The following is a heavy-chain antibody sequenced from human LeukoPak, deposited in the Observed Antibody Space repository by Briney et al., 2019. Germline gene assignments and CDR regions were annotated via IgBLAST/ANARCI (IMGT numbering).Heavy chain of an antibody. CDR1: GYTFTGYY. J-gene: IGHJ3*02. CDR3: ARVGYFGVATLDAFDI. D-gene: IGHD3-3*01. CDR2: INPNSGGT. V-gene: IGHV1-2*02. Sequence: ASVKASCKASGYTFTGYYMHWVRQAPGQGLEWMGWINPNSGGTNYAQKFQGRVTMTRDTSISTAYMELSRLRSDDTAVYYCARVGYFGVATLDAFDIWGQGTMVTVSS.